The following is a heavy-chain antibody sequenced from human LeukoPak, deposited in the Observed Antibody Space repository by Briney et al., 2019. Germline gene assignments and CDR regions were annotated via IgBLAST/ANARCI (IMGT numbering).Heavy chain of an antibody. D-gene: IGHD2-2*01. V-gene: IGHV3-30-3*01. CDR2: ISYDGSNK. CDR1: GFTFSSYA. Sequence: GGSLRLSCAASGFTFSSYAMHWVRQAPGKGLEWVAVISYDGSNKYYADSVKGRFTISRDNSKNTLYLQMNSLRAEDTAVYYCARETRPEGVVVVPAAPIGYWGQGTLVTVSS. J-gene: IGHJ4*02. CDR3: ARETRPEGVVVVPAAPIGY.